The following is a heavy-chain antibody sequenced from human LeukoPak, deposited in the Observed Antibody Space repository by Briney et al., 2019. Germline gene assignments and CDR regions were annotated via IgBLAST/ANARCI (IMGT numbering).Heavy chain of an antibody. D-gene: IGHD6-13*01. CDR2: ISYDGSNK. J-gene: IGHJ4*02. CDR3: ALSSSWYGGFFDY. Sequence: GGSLRLSCAASGFTFSSYAMHWVRQAPGKGLEWVAVISYDGSNKYYADSVKGRFTISRDNSKNTLYLQMNSLRAEDTAVYYCALSSSWYGGFFDYWGQGTLVTVPS. CDR1: GFTFSSYA. V-gene: IGHV3-30*04.